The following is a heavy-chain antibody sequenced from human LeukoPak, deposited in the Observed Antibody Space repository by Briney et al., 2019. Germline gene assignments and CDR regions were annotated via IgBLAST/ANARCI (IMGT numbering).Heavy chain of an antibody. D-gene: IGHD6-13*01. Sequence: GGSLRLSCAASGFTFSSYAMSWVRQAPGKGLEWVSAISGNGGSTYYADSVKGRFTISRDNSKNTLYLQMNSLRAEDTAVYYCAKDANTLSSSWYSWNYWGQGTLVTVSS. CDR3: AKDANTLSSSWYSWNY. V-gene: IGHV3-23*01. CDR2: ISGNGGST. CDR1: GFTFSSYA. J-gene: IGHJ4*02.